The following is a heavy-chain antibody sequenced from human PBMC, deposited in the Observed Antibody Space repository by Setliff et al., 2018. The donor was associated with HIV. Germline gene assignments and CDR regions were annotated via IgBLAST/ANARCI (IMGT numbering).Heavy chain of an antibody. D-gene: IGHD6-13*01. Sequence: ASVKVSCKASGYTFTSYSMHWVRLAPGQRLEWMGWLRTGTGDTSYSEKFQGRLTTTRDTSANTAYMELSNLRSEDTAIYYCLRRATAAEVFDYWGQGTLVTVS. CDR3: LRRATAAEVFDY. CDR2: LRTGTGDT. CDR1: GYTFTSYS. J-gene: IGHJ4*02. V-gene: IGHV1-3*04.